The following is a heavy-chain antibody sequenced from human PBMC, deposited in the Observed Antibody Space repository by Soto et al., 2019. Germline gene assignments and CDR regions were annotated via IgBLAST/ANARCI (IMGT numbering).Heavy chain of an antibody. V-gene: IGHV4-34*01. CDR2: INHSGST. CDR3: ARVTIQGAFDI. J-gene: IGHJ3*02. Sequence: QVQLQQWGAGLLKPSETLSLTCAVYGGSFSGYYWSWIRQPPGKGLEWIGEINHSGSTNYNPSLKSRVNISVDTSKNQFSLKLSSVTAADTAVYYCARVTIQGAFDIWGQGTMVTVSS. CDR1: GGSFSGYY. D-gene: IGHD3-3*01.